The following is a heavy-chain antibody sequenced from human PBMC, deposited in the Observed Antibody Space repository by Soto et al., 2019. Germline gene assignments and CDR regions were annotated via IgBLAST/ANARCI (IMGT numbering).Heavy chain of an antibody. Sequence: VASVKFSCKASGYTFTSYGISWLRQAPGQGLEWMGWISAYNGNTSYAQKLQGRVTVTTDTSTSTAYMELRSLRSDDTAVYYCAKDSDSSGWYLRYYYYGMDVWGPGTTVTVSS. CDR2: ISAYNGNT. V-gene: IGHV1-18*04. J-gene: IGHJ6*02. D-gene: IGHD6-19*01. CDR1: GYTFTSYG. CDR3: AKDSDSSGWYLRYYYYGMDV.